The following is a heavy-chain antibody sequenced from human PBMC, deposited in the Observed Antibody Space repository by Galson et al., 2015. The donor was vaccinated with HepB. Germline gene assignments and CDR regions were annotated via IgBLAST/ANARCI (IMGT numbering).Heavy chain of an antibody. J-gene: IGHJ6*02. CDR1: GFTFSSYG. V-gene: IGHV3-30*18. CDR2: ISNDGSNK. CDR3: AKDGAMVRGGDYGMDV. D-gene: IGHD3-10*01. Sequence: SLRLSCAASGFTFSSYGMHWVRQAPGKGLEWVAVISNDGSNKYYADSVKGRFTISRDNSKNTLYLQMNSLRAEDTAVYYCAKDGAMVRGGDYGMDVWGQGTTVTVSS.